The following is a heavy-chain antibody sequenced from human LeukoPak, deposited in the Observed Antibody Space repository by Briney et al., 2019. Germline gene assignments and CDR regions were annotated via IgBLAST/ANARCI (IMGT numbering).Heavy chain of an antibody. CDR3: ATPGEYYGSGSSFDY. CDR2: INHSGST. J-gene: IGHJ4*02. Sequence: PSETLPLTCAVYGGSFSGYYWSWIRQPPGKGLEWIGEINHSGSTNYNPSLKSRVTISVDTSKNQFSLKLSSVTAADTAVYYCATPGEYYGSGSSFDYWGQGTLVTVSS. CDR1: GGSFSGYY. V-gene: IGHV4-34*01. D-gene: IGHD3-10*01.